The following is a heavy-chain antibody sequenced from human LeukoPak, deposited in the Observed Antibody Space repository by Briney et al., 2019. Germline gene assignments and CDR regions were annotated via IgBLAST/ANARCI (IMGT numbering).Heavy chain of an antibody. CDR2: IIPIFGTA. J-gene: IGHJ3*02. D-gene: IGHD2-2*01. Sequence: ASVKDTCQASGGTFSSYAISWVRQAPGQGLDWMGGIIPIFGTANYAQKFQGRVTITADESTSTAYMELSSLRAEDTAVYYCARTCSSTSCHDAFDIWGQGTMVTVSS. CDR1: GGTFSSYA. CDR3: ARTCSSTSCHDAFDI. V-gene: IGHV1-69*01.